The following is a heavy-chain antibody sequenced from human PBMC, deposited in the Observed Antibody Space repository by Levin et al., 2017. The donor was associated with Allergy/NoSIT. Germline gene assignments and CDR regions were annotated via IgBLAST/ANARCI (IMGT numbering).Heavy chain of an antibody. Sequence: SETLSLTCAVYGGSFSGYYWSWIRQPPGKGLEWIGEINHSGSTNYNPSLKSRVTISVDTSKNQFSLKLSSVTAADTAVYYCARVRFRSNDYWGQGTLVTVSS. CDR2: INHSGST. CDR1: GGSFSGYY. V-gene: IGHV4-34*01. J-gene: IGHJ4*02. D-gene: IGHD2/OR15-2a*01. CDR3: ARVRFRSNDY.